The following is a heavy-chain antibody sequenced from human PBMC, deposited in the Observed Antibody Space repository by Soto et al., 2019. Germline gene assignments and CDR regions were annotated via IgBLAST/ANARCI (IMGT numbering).Heavy chain of an antibody. CDR2: ISYDGSNK. CDR3: ARAPPRGIAAPGTWGSGTDV. D-gene: IGHD6-13*01. J-gene: IGHJ6*02. V-gene: IGHV3-30-3*01. Sequence: GGSLRLSCTSSGFSFSSYSLHWVRQTPGKGLEWVAVISYDGSNKYYADSVKGRFTVSRDSPKNTLFLQMNSQKPEDTAVYYCARAPPRGIAAPGTWGSGTDVWGQGTTVTVSS. CDR1: GFSFSSYS.